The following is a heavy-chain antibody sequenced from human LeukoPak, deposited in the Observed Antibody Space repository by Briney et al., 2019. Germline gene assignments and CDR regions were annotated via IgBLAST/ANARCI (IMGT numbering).Heavy chain of an antibody. CDR3: ARVAVSGPTGWFDS. J-gene: IGHJ5*01. CDR1: GFTFSSYS. CDR2: ISSSSSYI. V-gene: IGHV3-21*01. Sequence: PGGSLRLSCAASGFTFSSYSMNWVCQAPGKGLEWVSSISSSSSYIYYADSVKGRFTISRDNAKNSLYLQMNSLRAEDTAVYYCARVAVSGPTGWFDSWGQGTLVIVSS. D-gene: IGHD2-8*02.